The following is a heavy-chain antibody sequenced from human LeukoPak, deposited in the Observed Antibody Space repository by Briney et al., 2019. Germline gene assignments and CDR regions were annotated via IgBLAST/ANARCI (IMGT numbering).Heavy chain of an antibody. J-gene: IGHJ3*02. CDR2: IYPGDSGT. D-gene: IGHD6-6*01. Sequence: GESLKISCKGSGYSFSNYWIGWVRQMPGKGLEWVGIIYPGDSGTRYSPSFQGQVTVSADKSINTAYLQWSSLKASDTAIYYCARGRSSSYDAFDIWGQGTMVTVSS. CDR3: ARGRSSSYDAFDI. V-gene: IGHV5-51*01. CDR1: GYSFSNYW.